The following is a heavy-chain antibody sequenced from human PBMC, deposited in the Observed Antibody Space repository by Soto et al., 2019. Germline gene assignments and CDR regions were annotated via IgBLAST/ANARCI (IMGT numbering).Heavy chain of an antibody. CDR1: GYTFTNYG. CDR3: ARGGTSWSAEYYQH. V-gene: IGHV1-18*01. D-gene: IGHD2-2*01. Sequence: QVQLVQSGPEVKKPGASVKVSCKASGYTFTNYGISWVRQAPGQGPEWMGWISGYNGDTKYAQTLQGRVTLTTDTSMSTAYMELRSLRSDDTAVYYCARGGTSWSAEYYQHWGQGALVIVSA. J-gene: IGHJ1*01. CDR2: ISGYNGDT.